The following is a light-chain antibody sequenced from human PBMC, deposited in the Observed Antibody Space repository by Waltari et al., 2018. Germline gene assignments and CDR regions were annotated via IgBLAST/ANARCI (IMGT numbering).Light chain of an antibody. CDR2: GAS. Sequence: DIQMTQSPSSLSASVGDRVTIPCRASQSIIDYVNWYQQKPGKAPKLLINGASSSQSGVPSSFSGSGSGTDFTLTISSLQPDDFATYFCQQSYSAPWTFGQGTKVEIK. V-gene: IGKV1-39*01. CDR3: QQSYSAPWT. J-gene: IGKJ1*01. CDR1: QSIIDY.